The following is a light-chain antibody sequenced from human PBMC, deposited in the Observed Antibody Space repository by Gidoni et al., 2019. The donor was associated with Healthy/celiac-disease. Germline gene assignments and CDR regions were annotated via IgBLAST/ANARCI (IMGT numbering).Light chain of an antibody. V-gene: IGLV6-57*02. J-gene: IGLJ1*01. Sequence: NFMLTQPHSVSESPGKTVTISCTGSSGSIASNYVQWYQQRPGSAPTTVIYEDNQRPSGVPDRFSGSIDSSTNSASLTISGLKTEDEADYYCQSYDSSNQVFGTVTKVTVL. CDR3: QSYDSSNQV. CDR2: EDN. CDR1: SGSIASNY.